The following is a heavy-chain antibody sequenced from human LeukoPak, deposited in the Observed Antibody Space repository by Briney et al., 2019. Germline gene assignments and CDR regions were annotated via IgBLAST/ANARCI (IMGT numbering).Heavy chain of an antibody. CDR2: INPNSGGT. CDR1: GYTFTGYY. CDR3: ARVRVYCSSTSCYDIEYFQH. Sequence: ASVKVSCKASGYTFTGYYMHWVRQAPGQGLEWMGWINPNSGGTNYAQKFQGRVTMTRDTSISTAYMELSRLRSDDTAVYYCARVRVYCSSTSCYDIEYFQHWGQGTLVTVSS. D-gene: IGHD2-2*01. J-gene: IGHJ1*01. V-gene: IGHV1-2*02.